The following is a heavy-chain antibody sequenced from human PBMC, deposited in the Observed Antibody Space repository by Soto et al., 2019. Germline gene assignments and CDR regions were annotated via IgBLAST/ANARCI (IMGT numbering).Heavy chain of an antibody. D-gene: IGHD3-16*01. CDR1: GFTFSSYD. CDR2: LGTAGDT. V-gene: IGHV3-13*01. J-gene: IGHJ4*02. CDR3: ARGRGGYTHTFDY. Sequence: EVQLVESGGGLVQPGGSLRLSCAASGFTFSSYDMHWVRQATGKGLEWVSALGTAGDTYYPGSVKGRFTISRENAKNSWYLQMNSLRAGDTAVYYCARGRGGYTHTFDYWGQGTLVTVSS.